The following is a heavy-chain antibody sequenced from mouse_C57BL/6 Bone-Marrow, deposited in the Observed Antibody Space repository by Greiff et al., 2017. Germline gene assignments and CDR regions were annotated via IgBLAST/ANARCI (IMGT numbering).Heavy chain of an antibody. CDR2: IDPSNSET. J-gene: IGHJ2*01. V-gene: IGHV1-52*01. CDR3: ERLYNGSRGLDY. Sequence: VQLQQPGAELVRPGSSVKLSCKASGYTFTSYWMHWVKQRPIQGLEWIGNIDPSNSETHYNQKFKDKATLTVDKSSSTAYMQLSSLTSEDSAVYYCERLYNGSRGLDYWGQGTTLTVSS. D-gene: IGHD1-1*01. CDR1: GYTFTSYW.